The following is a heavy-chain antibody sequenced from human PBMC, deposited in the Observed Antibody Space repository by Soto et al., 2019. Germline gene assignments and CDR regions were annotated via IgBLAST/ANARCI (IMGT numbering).Heavy chain of an antibody. D-gene: IGHD6-6*01. CDR3: ARAGFEGEQLAPIDANWFDP. CDR1: GYTFTSYG. CDR2: ISAYNGNT. Sequence: ASVKVSCKASGYTFTSYGISWVRQAPGQGLEWMGWISAYNGNTNYAQKLQGRVTMTTDTSTSTAYMELRSLRSDDTAVYYCARAGFEGEQLAPIDANWFDPWGQGTLVTVSS. J-gene: IGHJ5*02. V-gene: IGHV1-18*01.